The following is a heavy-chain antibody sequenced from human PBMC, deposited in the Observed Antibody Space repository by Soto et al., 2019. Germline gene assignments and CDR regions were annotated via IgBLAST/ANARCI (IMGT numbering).Heavy chain of an antibody. V-gene: IGHV4-39*01. Sequence: SETLSLTCTVSGGSISSSSYYWGWIRQPPWKGLEWIGSIYYSGSTYYNPSLKSRVTISVDTSKNQFSLKLSSVTAADTAVYYCARLGSMGYQLLLAYYYYYGMDVWGQGTTVTVSS. D-gene: IGHD2-2*01. J-gene: IGHJ6*02. CDR2: IYYSGST. CDR1: GGSISSSSYY. CDR3: ARLGSMGYQLLLAYYYYYGMDV.